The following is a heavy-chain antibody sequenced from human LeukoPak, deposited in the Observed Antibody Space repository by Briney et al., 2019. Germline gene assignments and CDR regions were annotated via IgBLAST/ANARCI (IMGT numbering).Heavy chain of an antibody. CDR2: ISAYNGNT. CDR1: GFTFSSYG. D-gene: IGHD1-7*01. CDR3: ARASGTTVLAFDI. J-gene: IGHJ3*02. V-gene: IGHV1-18*01. Sequence: GGSVRVSCTASGFTFSSYGMSWVRQAPGQGLEWMGWISAYNGNTNYAQKLQGRVTMTTDTSTSTAYMELRSLRSDDTAVYYCARASGTTVLAFDIWGQGTMVTVSS.